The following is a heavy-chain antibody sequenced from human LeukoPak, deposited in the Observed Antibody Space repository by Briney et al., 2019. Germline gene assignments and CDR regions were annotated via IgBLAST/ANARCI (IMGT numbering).Heavy chain of an antibody. D-gene: IGHD3-3*01. CDR2: ISSSGNTI. J-gene: IGHJ4*02. Sequence: GGSLRLSCAASGFTFSSYNMNWVRQAPGKGLEWLSYISSSGNTIYYADSVKGRFTISRDNAKNSLYLQMNSLRAEDTAVYYCASPSGYYLLPFDYWGQGTLVTVSS. CDR1: GFTFSSYN. V-gene: IGHV3-48*04. CDR3: ASPSGYYLLPFDY.